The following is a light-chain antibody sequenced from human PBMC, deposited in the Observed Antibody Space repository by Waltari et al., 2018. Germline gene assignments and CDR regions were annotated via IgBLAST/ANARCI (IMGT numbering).Light chain of an antibody. V-gene: IGLV2-8*01. Sequence: QSALTQPPSASGSPGQSVTIPCTGPSSDAGGYNYVPWFQQRPGKAPKVMIYEVSKRPSGVPDRFSGSKSGNTASLIVSGLQAEDEADYYCSSYAGSKFWVFGGGTKLTVL. J-gene: IGLJ3*02. CDR3: SSYAGSKFWV. CDR1: SSDAGGYNY. CDR2: EVS.